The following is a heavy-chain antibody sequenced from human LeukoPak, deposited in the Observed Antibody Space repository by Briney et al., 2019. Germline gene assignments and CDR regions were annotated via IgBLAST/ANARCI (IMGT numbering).Heavy chain of an antibody. CDR3: ARGEVQLWWPEDQKEMQSFDY. Sequence: GGSLRLSCVASGFTFSHYSMNWVRQAPGKGLEWVSSIRFTGSYIYYADSVKGRFTISRDNSKNTLYLRMNSLRAEDTAVYYCARGEVQLWWPEDQKEMQSFDYWGQGTLVTVSS. D-gene: IGHD5-18*01. J-gene: IGHJ4*02. CDR2: IRFTGSYI. V-gene: IGHV3-21*01. CDR1: GFTFSHYS.